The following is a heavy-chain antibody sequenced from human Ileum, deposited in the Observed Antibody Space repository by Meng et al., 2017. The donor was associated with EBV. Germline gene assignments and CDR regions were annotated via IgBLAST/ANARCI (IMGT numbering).Heavy chain of an antibody. J-gene: IGHJ4*02. V-gene: IGHV4-61*01. CDR2: MSYSGST. Sequence: VELQESGRGRVKAWETLSLPCAGSGGCVRSAQSVWTGIRQPPGKGLEWIGYMSYSGSTNYIPPRESRVNISVDTSKNQFSLKLSSVSAADTAVYYCAGDPHSGSPHWGQGTLVTVSS. CDR3: AGDPHSGSPH. D-gene: IGHD1-26*01. CDR1: GGCVRSAQSV.